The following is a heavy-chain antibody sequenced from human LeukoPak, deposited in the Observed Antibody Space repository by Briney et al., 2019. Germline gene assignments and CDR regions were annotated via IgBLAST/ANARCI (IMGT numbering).Heavy chain of an antibody. Sequence: RGSLRLSCAASGLSFNSYTMNWVRQAPGQGLEWVSSISQTGHYTDYADSVKGRFTISRYEAENPVYLQMNGLRVDDTAVYYCASRSDFWSGYWAFDNWGQGALVTVSS. CDR2: ISQTGHYT. J-gene: IGHJ4*02. D-gene: IGHD3-3*01. CDR3: ASRSDFWSGYWAFDN. V-gene: IGHV3-21*01. CDR1: GLSFNSYT.